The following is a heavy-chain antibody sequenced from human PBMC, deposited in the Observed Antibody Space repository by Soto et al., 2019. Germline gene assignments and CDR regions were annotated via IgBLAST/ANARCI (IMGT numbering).Heavy chain of an antibody. V-gene: IGHV3-30*04. D-gene: IGHD4-17*01. CDR2: ISYDGRNK. Sequence: QVLLVESGGGVVQPGRSLQLSCTASGFSFSKYAMHWVRQAPGKGLEWVAVISYDGRNKDDADSVKGRFTISRDNSKSTLFLQMTSLGPADTAIYYCARETHRGDYGPLDLWGQGTLVTVS. J-gene: IGHJ5*02. CDR3: ARETHRGDYGPLDL. CDR1: GFSFSKYA.